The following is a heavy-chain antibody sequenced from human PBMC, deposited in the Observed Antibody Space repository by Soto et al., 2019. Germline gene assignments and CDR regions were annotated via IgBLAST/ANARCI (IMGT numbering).Heavy chain of an antibody. D-gene: IGHD2-15*01. V-gene: IGHV1-2*04. CDR2: INPNSGGT. Sequence: QVQLVQSGAEVKKPGASVKVSCKASGYTFTGYYMHWVRQAPGQGLEWMGWINPNSGGTNYAQKFQGWVTMTRHPSISTSYMEMSRLRSDDTAVYYCARDLAVVAATDAEYYYYGMDVWGQGTTVTVSS. CDR3: ARDLAVVAATDAEYYYYGMDV. J-gene: IGHJ6*02. CDR1: GYTFTGYY.